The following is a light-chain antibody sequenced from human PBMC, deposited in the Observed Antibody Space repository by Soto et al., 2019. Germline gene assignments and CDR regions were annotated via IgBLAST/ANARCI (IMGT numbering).Light chain of an antibody. V-gene: IGLV3-25*03. CDR1: VLSKQY. CDR3: QSADSSGSYVL. CDR2: KDN. Sequence: SYELTQPPSVSVSPGQTARITCSGDVLSKQYVYWYQQKPGQAPVLVIYKDNERPSGIPERFSGSSSGTTVTLTISGVQAEDEADYHCQSADSSGSYVLFGGGTKVTVL. J-gene: IGLJ2*01.